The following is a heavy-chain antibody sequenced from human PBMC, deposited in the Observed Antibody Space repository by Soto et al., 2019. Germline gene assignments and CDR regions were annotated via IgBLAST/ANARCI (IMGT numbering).Heavy chain of an antibody. CDR3: ARGGRGSGLYFLYYFDL. CDR2: IYHTGST. CDR1: AGSLSNYY. V-gene: IGHV4-59*01. D-gene: IGHD3-16*01. Sequence: TLSLTCSVSAGSLSNYYWTWIRQSPGKGLEWIGEIYHTGSTKYNPSLKSRVAISVDMSKNQFSLTLSSVTPADTAVYYCARGGRGSGLYFLYYFDLWGQGTLVTVSS. J-gene: IGHJ4*02.